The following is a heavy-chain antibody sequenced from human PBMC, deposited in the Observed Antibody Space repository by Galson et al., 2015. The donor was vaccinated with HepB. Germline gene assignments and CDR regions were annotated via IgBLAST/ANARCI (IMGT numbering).Heavy chain of an antibody. Sequence: SLRLSCAASGFTFSCYGMHWFRQAPGKGLEWVAYIRYDRSNTYYADSVTGRFTISRDTSNSTLYLQINSLEAEDTAVYYCARDFAAGYAEYFHHWGQGTLVTVSS. J-gene: IGHJ1*01. V-gene: IGHV3-30*02. CDR1: GFTFSCYG. CDR2: IRYDRSNT. D-gene: IGHD5-12*01. CDR3: ARDFAAGYAEYFHH.